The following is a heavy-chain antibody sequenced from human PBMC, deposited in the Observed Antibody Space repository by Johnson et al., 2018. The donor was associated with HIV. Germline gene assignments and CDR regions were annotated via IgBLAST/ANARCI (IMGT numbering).Heavy chain of an antibody. J-gene: IGHJ3*02. CDR1: GFTINSNY. D-gene: IGHD3-22*01. Sequence: VQLVESGGGVVRPGGSLRLSCAASGFTINSNYINWVRQAPGKGLECVSGIYSGGRTYYADSVRGRFTISRDNSKNTLYLQMNSLRAEDTAVYFCARDRRYYDISGYYHDAFDIWGQGTMVTVSS. CDR3: ARDRRYYDISGYYHDAFDI. V-gene: IGHV3-66*01. CDR2: IYSGGRT.